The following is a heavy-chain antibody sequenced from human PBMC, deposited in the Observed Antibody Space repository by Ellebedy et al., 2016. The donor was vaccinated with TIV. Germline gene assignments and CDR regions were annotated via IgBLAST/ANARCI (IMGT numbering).Heavy chain of an antibody. J-gene: IGHJ4*02. CDR1: GGSFSGYY. D-gene: IGHD3-22*01. CDR3: ARAAYYYDSSGYYFQYYFDY. V-gene: IGHV4-30-2*05. CDR2: IYHSGST. Sequence: SETLSLXXAVYGGSFSGYYWSWIRQPPGKGLEWIGYIYHSGSTYYNPSLKSRVTISVDTSKNQFSLKLSSVTAADTAVYYCARAAYYYDSSGYYFQYYFDYWGQGTLVTVSS.